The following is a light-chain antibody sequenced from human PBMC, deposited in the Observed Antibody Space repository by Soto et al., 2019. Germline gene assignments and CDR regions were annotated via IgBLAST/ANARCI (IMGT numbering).Light chain of an antibody. CDR2: DVT. V-gene: IGLV2-14*01. CDR1: SSDVGGYNY. CDR3: SSYTSTSTYV. Sequence: QSVLTQPASVSGSPGQSITISCTGTSSDVGGYNYVSWYQQHPGKAPKPMIYDVTYRPSGVSNRFSGSKSGTTASLTLSGLQAEDEADYYCSSYTSTSTYVFGTGTKVTVL. J-gene: IGLJ1*01.